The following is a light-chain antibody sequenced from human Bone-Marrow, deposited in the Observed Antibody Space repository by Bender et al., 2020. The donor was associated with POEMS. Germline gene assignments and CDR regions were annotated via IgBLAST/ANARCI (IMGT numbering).Light chain of an antibody. CDR2: EVS. V-gene: IGLV2-14*02. Sequence: QSALTQPASVSGSPGQSITLSCTGSSSDVGGYNLVSWYQQHPGKAPKLMIYEVSNRPSGVPDRFSGSKSGNTASLAITGLQAEDEADYYCQSYDTSLSGWVFGGGTKLTVV. CDR1: SSDVGGYNL. J-gene: IGLJ3*02. CDR3: QSYDTSLSGWV.